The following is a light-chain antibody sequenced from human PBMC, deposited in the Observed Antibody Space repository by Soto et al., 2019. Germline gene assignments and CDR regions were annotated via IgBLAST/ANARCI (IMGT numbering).Light chain of an antibody. V-gene: IGKV1-9*01. CDR2: AAS. CDR3: QHPKWA. J-gene: IGKJ1*01. Sequence: IQLTQSPSSLSASVGDRVTITCRASQAIGFYVAWYQQRPGRAPQLLIYAASALQTGVPSRFSGSGSGTDFTLTITNLQPEDSGTYYCQHPKWAFGQGTTVEI. CDR1: QAIGFY.